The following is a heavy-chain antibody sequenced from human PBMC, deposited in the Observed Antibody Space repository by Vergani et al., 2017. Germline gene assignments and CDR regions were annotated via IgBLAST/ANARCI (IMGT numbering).Heavy chain of an antibody. CDR1: LYTFTTSS. V-gene: IGHV5-10-1*04. J-gene: IGHJ4*02. CDR3: ARRHVDTAMGDFDY. D-gene: IGHD5-18*01. Sequence: EVQLVQSGAEVKKPRASLSLSSTPSLYTFTTSSIIWVRHMPLKCLEWMGGIYPSDSHTRYSPSFQGQVPISADKSISTAYLQWSSLKASDTAMYYCARRHVDTAMGDFDYWGQGTLVTVSS. CDR2: IYPSDSHT.